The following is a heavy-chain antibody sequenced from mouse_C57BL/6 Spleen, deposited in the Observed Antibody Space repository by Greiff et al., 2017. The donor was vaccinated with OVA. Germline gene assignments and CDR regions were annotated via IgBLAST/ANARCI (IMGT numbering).Heavy chain of an antibody. D-gene: IGHD2-4*01. Sequence: VKLVESGAALVRPGASVTLSCKASGYTFTDYEMHWVKQTPVHGLEWIGAIDPETGGTAYNQKFKGKAILTADKSSSTAYMELRSLTSEDSAVYYCTRRGRDYDYDWFAYWGQGTLVTVSA. CDR1: GYTFTDYE. CDR3: TRRGRDYDYDWFAY. J-gene: IGHJ3*01. CDR2: IDPETGGT. V-gene: IGHV1-15*01.